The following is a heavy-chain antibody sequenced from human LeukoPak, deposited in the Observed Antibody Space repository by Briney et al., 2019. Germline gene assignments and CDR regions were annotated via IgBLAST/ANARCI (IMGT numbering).Heavy chain of an antibody. J-gene: IGHJ4*02. CDR1: GYTFTGYY. CDR3: ARVGDYYDSSGDFDY. Sequence: ASVKVSCKASGYTFTGYYVHWVRQAPGQGLEWMGWINPNSGGTNYAQKFQGRVTMTRDTSISTAYMELSRLRSDDTAVYYCARVGDYYDSSGDFDYWGQGTLVTVSS. D-gene: IGHD3-22*01. CDR2: INPNSGGT. V-gene: IGHV1-2*02.